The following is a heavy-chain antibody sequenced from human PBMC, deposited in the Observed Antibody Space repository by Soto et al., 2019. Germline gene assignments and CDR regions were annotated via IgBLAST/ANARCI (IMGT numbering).Heavy chain of an antibody. CDR2: IFDSGST. V-gene: IGHV4-30-4*01. CDR1: GGSISGGVYY. CDR3: AREIIPLTTDWYFDP. D-gene: IGHD4-17*01. J-gene: IGHJ2*01. Sequence: QVQLQESGPGLVKPSQTLSLTCTVSGGSISGGVYYWSWIRQPPGKGLEWIGYIFDSGSTYYNPSLKSRVTISVDTSKNQSSLRLSSVTAADTAVYYCAREIIPLTTDWYFDPWGRGTLVTVSS.